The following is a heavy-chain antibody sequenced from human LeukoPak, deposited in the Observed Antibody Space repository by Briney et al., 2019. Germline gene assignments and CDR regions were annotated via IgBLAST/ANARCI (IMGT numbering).Heavy chain of an antibody. J-gene: IGHJ3*01. CDR3: ALEGGATYDPFDV. Sequence: SETLSLTCTVSGGSISSGSHYWSWIRQPAGKGLEWIGRIYTSGSTNYNPSLKSRVTISVDTSKNQFSLKLSSVTAADTAVYYCALEGGATYDPFDVGSQGTMVTVSS. CDR2: IYTSGST. CDR1: GGSISSGSHY. D-gene: IGHD1-26*01. V-gene: IGHV4-61*02.